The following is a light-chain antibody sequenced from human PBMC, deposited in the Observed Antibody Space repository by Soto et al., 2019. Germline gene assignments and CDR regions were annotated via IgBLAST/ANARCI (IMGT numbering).Light chain of an antibody. V-gene: IGKV3-15*01. CDR2: DAS. Sequence: EIVMTQSPATLSVTLGERETLSCRASQDISRNLAWYQQKPGQAPRLLIYDASSRATGIPARFSGSGSETEFTLTISSLQSKDFAVYYCQQYNNWPPYTFGQGTKLEIK. CDR3: QQYNNWPPYT. CDR1: QDISRN. J-gene: IGKJ2*01.